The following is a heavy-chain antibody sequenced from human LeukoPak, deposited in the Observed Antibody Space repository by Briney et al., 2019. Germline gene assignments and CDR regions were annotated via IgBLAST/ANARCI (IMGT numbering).Heavy chain of an antibody. CDR3: AKETVVVPADDWFAP. V-gene: IGHV4-59*01. Sequence: KPSETLSLTCSVSGGSINGDYWSWIRQTPGKGLEWIGYIHYSGRTSYNPSLKSRVTISVDTSKNQFSLRLASVTAADTAVYYCAKETVVVPADDWFAPWGQGTLVTVSS. CDR2: IHYSGRT. D-gene: IGHD2-21*01. CDR1: GGSINGDY. J-gene: IGHJ5*02.